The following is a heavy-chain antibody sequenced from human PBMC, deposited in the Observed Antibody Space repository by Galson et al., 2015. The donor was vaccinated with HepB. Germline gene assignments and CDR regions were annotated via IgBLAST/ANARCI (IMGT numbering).Heavy chain of an antibody. CDR3: ARGVLGRSNWFDP. CDR2: INSDGSST. Sequence: SLRLSCAASGFTFSSYWMHWVRQAPGKGLVWVSRINSDGSSTSYADSVKGRFTISRDNAKNTLYLQMNSLRAEDTAVYYCARGVLGRSNWFDPWGQGTLVTVSS. D-gene: IGHD4/OR15-4a*01. J-gene: IGHJ5*02. V-gene: IGHV3-74*01. CDR1: GFTFSSYW.